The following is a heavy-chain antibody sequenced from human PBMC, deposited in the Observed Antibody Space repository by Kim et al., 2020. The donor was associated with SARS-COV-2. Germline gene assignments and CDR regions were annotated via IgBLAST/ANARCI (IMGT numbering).Heavy chain of an antibody. CDR2: INPSGGST. J-gene: IGHJ3*02. CDR3: AREFVRYYDSSGSRAFDI. CDR1: GYTLTSYY. Sequence: ASVKVSCKSSGYTLTSYYMHWVRQAPGQGLEWMGIINPSGGSTSYTQKFQGRVTMTRDTSTSTVYMELSSLRSEDTAVYYCAREFVRYYDSSGSRAFDIWGQGTMVTVSS. D-gene: IGHD3-22*01. V-gene: IGHV1-46*01.